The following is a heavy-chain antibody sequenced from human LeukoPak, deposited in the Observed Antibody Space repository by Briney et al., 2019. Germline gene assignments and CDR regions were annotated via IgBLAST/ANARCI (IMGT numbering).Heavy chain of an antibody. CDR3: ARVLGFSYGSDY. CDR1: GRTFDDYA. Sequence: GRSLRLFCAASGRTFDDYAMHWVRQAPGKGLEWVSSISSSSSYIYYADSVKGRFTISRDNAKNSLYLQMNSLRAEDTAVYYCARVLGFSYGSDYWGQGTLVTVSS. CDR2: ISSSSSYI. V-gene: IGHV3-21*01. D-gene: IGHD5-18*01. J-gene: IGHJ4*02.